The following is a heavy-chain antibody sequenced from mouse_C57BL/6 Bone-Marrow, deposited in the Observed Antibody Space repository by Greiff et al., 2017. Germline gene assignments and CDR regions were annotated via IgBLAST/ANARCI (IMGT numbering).Heavy chain of an antibody. CDR1: GYSFTGYY. CDR2: INPSTGGT. D-gene: IGHD2-2*01. J-gene: IGHJ3*01. V-gene: IGHV1-42*01. Sequence: EVQLQQSGPELVKPGASVKISCKASGYSFTGYYMNWVKQSPEKSLEWIGEINPSTGGTTYNQKFKAKATLTVDKSSSTAYMQLTSLTSEDSAVYYCARETWFRWFAYWGQGTLVTVSA. CDR3: ARETWFRWFAY.